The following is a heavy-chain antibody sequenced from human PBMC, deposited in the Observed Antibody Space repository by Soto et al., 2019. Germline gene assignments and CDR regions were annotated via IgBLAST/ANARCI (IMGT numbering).Heavy chain of an antibody. J-gene: IGHJ6*02. D-gene: IGHD5-12*01. V-gene: IGHV4-30-4*01. CDR3: ALRFGTA. CDR2: IYYSGTT. Sequence: SETLSLTCTVSGASISSGDYYWTWIRKPPGEGLEWIGYIYYSGTTYYNPSLKSRVSISLDTSKNRFSLKLTSVTAADTGVYYCALRFGTAWGQGTTVTVSS. CDR1: GASISSGDYY.